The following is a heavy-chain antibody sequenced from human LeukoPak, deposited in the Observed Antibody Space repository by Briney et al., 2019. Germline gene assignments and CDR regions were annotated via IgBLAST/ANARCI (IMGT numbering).Heavy chain of an antibody. CDR3: ARLAGGAYYYYYGMDV. V-gene: IGHV1-8*01. CDR2: MNPNSGNT. CDR1: GYTFTSYD. D-gene: IGHD3-10*01. J-gene: IGHJ6*02. Sequence: ASVKVSSKASGYTFTSYDINWVRQATGQGLEWMGWMNPNSGNTGYAQKFQGRVTMTRNTSISTAYMELSSLRSEDTAVYYCARLAGGAYYYYYGMDVWGQGTTVTVSS.